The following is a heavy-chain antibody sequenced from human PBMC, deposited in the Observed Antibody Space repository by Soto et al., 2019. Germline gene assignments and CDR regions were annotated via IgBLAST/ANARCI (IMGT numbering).Heavy chain of an antibody. V-gene: IGHV4-39*01. D-gene: IGHD2-2*01. CDR2: IYYSGST. CDR3: ARPQEDIVVVPAAKGGWFDP. Sequence: SETLSLTCTVSGGSISSSSYYWGWIRQPPGKGLEWIGSIYYSGSTYYNPSLKSRVTISVDTSKNQFSLELSSVTAADTAVYYCARPQEDIVVVPAAKGGWFDPWGQGTLVTVSS. J-gene: IGHJ5*02. CDR1: GGSISSSSYY.